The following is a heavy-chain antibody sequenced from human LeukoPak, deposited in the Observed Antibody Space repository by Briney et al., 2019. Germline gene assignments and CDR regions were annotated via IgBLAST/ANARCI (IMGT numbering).Heavy chain of an antibody. V-gene: IGHV3-30*03. D-gene: IGHD3-3*01. CDR3: ARVPDYDFWSGYSYYFDY. CDR2: ISYDGSNK. Sequence: GGSLRLSCAASGFTFSSYGMHWVRQAPGKGLEWVAVISYDGSNKYYADSVKGRFTISRDNSKNTLYLQMNSLRAEDTAVYYCARVPDYDFWSGYSYYFDYWGQGTLVTVSS. CDR1: GFTFSSYG. J-gene: IGHJ4*02.